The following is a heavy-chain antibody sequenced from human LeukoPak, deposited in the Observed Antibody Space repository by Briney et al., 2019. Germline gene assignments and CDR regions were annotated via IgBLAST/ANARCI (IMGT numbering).Heavy chain of an antibody. CDR1: GFTFSSYA. CDR2: ISYDGSNK. CDR3: AKENSDWGNYFDY. V-gene: IGHV3-30-3*01. J-gene: IGHJ4*02. D-gene: IGHD6-19*01. Sequence: QPGRSLRLSCAASGFTFSSYAMHWVRQAPGKGLEWVAVISYDGSNKYYTDSVKGRFTISRDNSKNTLYLQMNSLRAEDTAVYYCAKENSDWGNYFDYWGQGTLVTVSS.